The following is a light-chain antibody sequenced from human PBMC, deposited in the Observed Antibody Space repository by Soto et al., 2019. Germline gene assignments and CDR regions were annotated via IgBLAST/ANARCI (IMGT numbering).Light chain of an antibody. V-gene: IGKV3-15*01. CDR2: DAS. J-gene: IGKJ1*01. Sequence: EKVMTQSPATLSVSPGERATLSCRASQSVSSNLAWYQQKPGQAPRLLIYDASTRATGIPARFSGSGSGTEFPLPFSARQSEDLAVYYCQKYDDGPEPFGKGTKVDIK. CDR1: QSVSSN. CDR3: QKYDDGPEP.